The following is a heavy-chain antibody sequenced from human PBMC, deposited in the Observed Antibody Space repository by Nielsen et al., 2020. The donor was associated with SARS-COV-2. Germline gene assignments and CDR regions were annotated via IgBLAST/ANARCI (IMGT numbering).Heavy chain of an antibody. J-gene: IGHJ4*02. CDR2: IKSKTDGGTT. V-gene: IGHV3-15*01. Sequence: VRQAPGKGLEWVGRIKSKTDGGTTDYAAPVKGRFTISRDDSKNTLYLQMNSLKTEDTAVYYCTTYFTYYYDSSGYYNFDYWGQGTLVTVS. CDR3: TTYFTYYYDSSGYYNFDY. D-gene: IGHD3-22*01.